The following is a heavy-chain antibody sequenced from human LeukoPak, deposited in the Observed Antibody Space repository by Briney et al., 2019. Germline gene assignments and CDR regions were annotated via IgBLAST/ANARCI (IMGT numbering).Heavy chain of an antibody. D-gene: IGHD5-18*01. CDR1: AGSISSYY. J-gene: IGHJ4*02. CDR2: IYTSGST. V-gene: IGHV4-4*07. CDR3: ARDRGYSYAFDY. Sequence: SETLSLTCTVSAGSISSYYWSWIRQPAGKGLEWIGRIYTSGSTNYNTSLKSRVTISIDTSKNQFSLKLNSVTAAATAVYYCARDRGYSYAFDYWGQGTLVTVSS.